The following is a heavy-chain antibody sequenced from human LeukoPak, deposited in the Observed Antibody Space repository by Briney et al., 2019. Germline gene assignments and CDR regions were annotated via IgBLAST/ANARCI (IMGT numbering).Heavy chain of an antibody. V-gene: IGHV1-2*02. D-gene: IGHD6-19*01. J-gene: IGHJ4*02. CDR1: GYTFTGYY. Sequence: ASVKVSCKASGYTFTGYYMHWVRQAPGQGLEWMGWINSNSGGTNYAQKFQGRVTMTRDTSISTAYMELSRLRSDDTAVYYCARTGYSSGWYPFDYWGQGTLVTVSS. CDR3: ARTGYSSGWYPFDY. CDR2: INSNSGGT.